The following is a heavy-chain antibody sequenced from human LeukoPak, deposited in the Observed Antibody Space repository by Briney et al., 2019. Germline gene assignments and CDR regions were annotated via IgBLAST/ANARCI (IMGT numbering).Heavy chain of an antibody. CDR3: AKAQSGSYPILDY. CDR2: ISWNSGSI. Sequence: GGSLRLSCAASGFTFDDYAMHWVWQAPGKGLEWVSGISWNSGSIGYADSVKGRFTISRDNAKNSLYLQMNSLRAEDTALYYCAKAQSGSYPILDYWGQGTLVTVSS. V-gene: IGHV3-9*01. J-gene: IGHJ4*02. CDR1: GFTFDDYA. D-gene: IGHD3-10*01.